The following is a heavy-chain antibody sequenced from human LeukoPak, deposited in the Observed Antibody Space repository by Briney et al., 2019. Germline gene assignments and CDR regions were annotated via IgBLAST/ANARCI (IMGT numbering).Heavy chain of an antibody. Sequence: ASVKVSCKASGGAFSSYAISWVRQAPGQGLEWMGGIIPIFGTANYAQKFQGRVTITADKSTTTAYMELSSLRSEDTAVYYCARSSTIAAAGPYYFGYWGQGTLVTVSS. CDR3: ARSSTIAAAGPYYFGY. CDR2: IIPIFGTA. D-gene: IGHD6-13*01. V-gene: IGHV1-69*06. CDR1: GGAFSSYA. J-gene: IGHJ4*02.